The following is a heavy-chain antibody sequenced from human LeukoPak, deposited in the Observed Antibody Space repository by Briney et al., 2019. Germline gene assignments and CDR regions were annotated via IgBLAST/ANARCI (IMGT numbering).Heavy chain of an antibody. CDR1: GDSLNSYY. D-gene: IGHD6-25*01. Sequence: SETLSLTCTVSGDSLNSYYWSWLRQPPGEGLQWIGYIFYSGSSNYNACLRSRVAISVDTSKNQFSLKLTSVTAADTAVYYCAGRAARFFDYWGQGILVTVSS. CDR3: AGRAARFFDY. CDR2: IFYSGSS. J-gene: IGHJ4*02. V-gene: IGHV4-59*01.